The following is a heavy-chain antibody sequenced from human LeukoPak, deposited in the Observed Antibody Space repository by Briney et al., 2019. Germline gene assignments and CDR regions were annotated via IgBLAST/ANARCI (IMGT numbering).Heavy chain of an antibody. V-gene: IGHV3-74*01. CDR1: GFIISDYW. D-gene: IGHD6-19*01. Sequence: PGGSLRLSCAASGFIISDYWMHWVRQAPGKGLVWVSRINSDGSSTNYADSMKGRFTISRDNAKNTVYLQLNSLRAEDTAFYYCATGASAIYSSGVVFDYWGQGTLVTVSS. CDR2: INSDGSST. CDR3: ATGASAIYSSGVVFDY. J-gene: IGHJ4*02.